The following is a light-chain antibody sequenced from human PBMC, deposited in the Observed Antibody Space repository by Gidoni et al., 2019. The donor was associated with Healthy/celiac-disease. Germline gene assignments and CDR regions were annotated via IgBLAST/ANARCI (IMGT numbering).Light chain of an antibody. CDR1: QSVSSY. CDR2: DAS. Sequence: PATLSLSPGERATLSCRASQSVSSYLAWYQQKPGQAPRLLIYDASNRATGIPARCSGSGSGTDFTLTISSLEPEDFAVYYCQQRSNWGFTFGPGTKVDIK. J-gene: IGKJ3*01. V-gene: IGKV3-11*01. CDR3: QQRSNWGFT.